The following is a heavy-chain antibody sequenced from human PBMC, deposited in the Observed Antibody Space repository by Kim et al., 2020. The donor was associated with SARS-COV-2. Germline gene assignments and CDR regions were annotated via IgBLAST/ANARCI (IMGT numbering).Heavy chain of an antibody. J-gene: IGHJ6*02. CDR3: ASDPTIVGVVTYYYGMDV. V-gene: IGHV3-7*01. CDR1: GFTFSSYW. CDR2: IKKDGSEK. D-gene: IGHD3-3*01. Sequence: GGSLRLSCAASGFTFSSYWMSWVRQAPGKGLEWVANIKKDGSEKYYVDSVNGQFTISRDNAKNSLYQQMNSLRAEDTALYYCASDPTIVGVVTYYYGMDVWGQGTTVTVSS.